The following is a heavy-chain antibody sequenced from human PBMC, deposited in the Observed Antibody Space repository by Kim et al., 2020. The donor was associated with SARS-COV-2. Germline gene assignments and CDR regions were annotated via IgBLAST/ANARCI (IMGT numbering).Heavy chain of an antibody. Sequence: GGSLRLSCAASGFTFDDYAMHWVRQAPGKGLEWVSGISWNSGSIGYADSLKGRFTISRDNAKNSLYLQMNSLRAEDTALYYCAKDHSWRWSKYYFDYWGQGTLVTVSS. CDR1: GFTFDDYA. J-gene: IGHJ4*02. CDR2: ISWNSGSI. CDR3: AKDHSWRWSKYYFDY. V-gene: IGHV3-9*01. D-gene: IGHD6-13*01.